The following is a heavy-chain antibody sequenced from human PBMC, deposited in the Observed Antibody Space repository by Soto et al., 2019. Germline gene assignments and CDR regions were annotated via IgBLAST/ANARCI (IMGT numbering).Heavy chain of an antibody. CDR3: TREKFDP. CDR1: GFTFSSYW. V-gene: IGHV3-74*01. J-gene: IGHJ5*02. CDR2: IKTDGSST. Sequence: EVQLVESGGGLVQPGGSLRLSCAASGFTFSSYWMHWVRQALGKGLVWVSRIKTDGSSTNYADSVKGRFTISRDNAKNMLYLQMNSLRPEDTAVYYCTREKFDPWGQGTLVTVSS.